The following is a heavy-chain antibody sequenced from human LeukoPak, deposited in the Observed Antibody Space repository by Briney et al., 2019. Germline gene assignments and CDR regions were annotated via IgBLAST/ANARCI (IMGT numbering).Heavy chain of an antibody. J-gene: IGHJ3*02. CDR2: IYYSGST. D-gene: IGHD5-24*01. CDR1: GGSISSSSYY. CDR3: ARHVQMAAPNDAFDI. Sequence: PSETLSLTCTVSGGSISSSSYYWGWIRQPPGKGLEWIGSIYYSGSTYYNPSLKSRVTISVDTSKNQFSLKLSSVTAADTAVYYCARHVQMAAPNDAFDIWGQGTMATVSS. V-gene: IGHV4-39*01.